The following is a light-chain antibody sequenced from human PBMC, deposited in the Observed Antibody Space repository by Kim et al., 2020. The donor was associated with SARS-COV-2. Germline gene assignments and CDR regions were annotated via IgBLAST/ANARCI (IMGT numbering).Light chain of an antibody. CDR3: QQYKTYFPT. V-gene: IGKV1-5*01. CDR1: QSISSL. CDR2: GAS. J-gene: IGKJ2*01. Sequence: SASVGDRVNISCRARQSISSLLAWYQQKPGKASKLLIYGASSLESGVPSRFSGSGSGTEFTLTISSLQPDDFATYYCQQYKTYFPTFGQETNLDI.